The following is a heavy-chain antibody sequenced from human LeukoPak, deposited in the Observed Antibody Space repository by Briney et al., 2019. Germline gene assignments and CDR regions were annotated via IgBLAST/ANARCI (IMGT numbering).Heavy chain of an antibody. D-gene: IGHD2-2*01. CDR1: GYTFTSYD. J-gene: IGHJ5*02. Sequence: VASVKVSCKASGYTFTSYDINWVRQATGQGLEWMGWMNPNSGNTGCAQKFQGRVTMTRNTSISTAYMELSSLRSEDTAVYYCARGPALYCSSTSCYAGSAFDPWGQGTLVTVSS. V-gene: IGHV1-8*01. CDR2: MNPNSGNT. CDR3: ARGPALYCSSTSCYAGSAFDP.